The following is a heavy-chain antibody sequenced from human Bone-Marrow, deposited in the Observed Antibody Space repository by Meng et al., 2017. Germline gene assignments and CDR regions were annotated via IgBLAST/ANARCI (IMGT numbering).Heavy chain of an antibody. V-gene: IGHV1-2*02. D-gene: IGHD6-19*01. CDR3: ARTSSGWYYFDY. Sequence: ASVKVSCKSSGYTFTGYYMHWVRQAPGQGLEWMGWISPNSGFTNYAQKFQGRVTMTRDTSISTAYMELRSLRSDDTAVYYCARTSSGWYYFDYWGQGTLVTVSS. CDR2: ISPNSGFT. J-gene: IGHJ4*02. CDR1: GYTFTGYY.